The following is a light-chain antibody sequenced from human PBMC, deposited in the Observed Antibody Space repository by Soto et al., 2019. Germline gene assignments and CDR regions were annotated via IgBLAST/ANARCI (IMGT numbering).Light chain of an antibody. V-gene: IGKV1-5*01. CDR1: QNIGHW. CDR3: QQYDMYPWT. J-gene: IGKJ1*01. CDR2: DAS. Sequence: GDTVTVTCRASQNIGHWLAWYQHKPGTAPNLLIYDASNLEDGVPSRFSAGGSGTEFTLSISSLQPDDFATYYCQQYDMYPWTFGQGTKVEV.